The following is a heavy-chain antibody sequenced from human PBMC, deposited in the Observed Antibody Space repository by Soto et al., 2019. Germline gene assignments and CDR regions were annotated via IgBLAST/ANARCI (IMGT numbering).Heavy chain of an antibody. CDR1: GYTFTSYA. D-gene: IGHD4-17*01. V-gene: IGHV1-3*01. CDR3: ARHETLHGDYDY. J-gene: IGHJ4*02. CDR2: INAGNGNT. Sequence: ASVKVSCKASGYTFTSYAMHWVRQAPGQRLEWMGWINAGNGNTKYSQKFQGRVTITSDTSASTAYMELSSLRSEDTAVYYCARHETLHGDYDYWGQGTLVTVSS.